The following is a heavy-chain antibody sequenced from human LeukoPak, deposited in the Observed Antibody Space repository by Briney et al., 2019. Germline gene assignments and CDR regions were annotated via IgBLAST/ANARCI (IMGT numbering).Heavy chain of an antibody. J-gene: IGHJ6*02. CDR2: IYYSGST. D-gene: IGHD5-18*01. CDR3: AREQVRGYSYGFGYYGMDV. CDR1: GGSISSGGYY. V-gene: IGHV4-31*03. Sequence: SETLSLTCTVSGGSISSGGYYWSWIRQHPGKGLEWIGYIYYSGSTYYNPSLKSRVTISVDTSKNQFSLKLSSVTAADTAVYYCAREQVRGYSYGFGYYGMDVWGQGTTVTVSS.